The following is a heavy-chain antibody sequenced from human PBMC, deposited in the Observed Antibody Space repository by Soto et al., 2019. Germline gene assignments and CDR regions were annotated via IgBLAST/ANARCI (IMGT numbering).Heavy chain of an antibody. J-gene: IGHJ4*02. Sequence: EVLLVESGGGLVQPGRSLRLSCSGSGFTSGDYAMSWFRQAPGKGLEWVGFIRTKAFSGTTEYAASVTGRFTISRDDSKTIAYLPMNSLQTEDTAMYYCARSRGYCTTSGCTWAFVYWGQGTLVTVSS. V-gene: IGHV3-49*03. CDR1: GFTSGDYA. D-gene: IGHD2-8*01. CDR2: IRTKAFSGTT. CDR3: ARSRGYCTTSGCTWAFVY.